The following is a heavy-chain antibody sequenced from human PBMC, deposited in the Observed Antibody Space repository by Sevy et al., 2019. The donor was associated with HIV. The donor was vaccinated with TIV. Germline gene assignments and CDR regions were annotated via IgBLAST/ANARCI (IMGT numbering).Heavy chain of an antibody. D-gene: IGHD6-13*01. CDR2: FWYDGNNE. V-gene: IGHV3-33*06. Sequence: GGSLRLSCAASGFTFTKFGMHWVRQAPGKGLEWVAGFWYDGNNEDYADSVKGRFTISRDNSKNTVYLQMNSLRAEDTAVYYCAKGIAASGYYFDFWGQGTLVTVSS. CDR3: AKGIAASGYYFDF. J-gene: IGHJ4*02. CDR1: GFTFTKFG.